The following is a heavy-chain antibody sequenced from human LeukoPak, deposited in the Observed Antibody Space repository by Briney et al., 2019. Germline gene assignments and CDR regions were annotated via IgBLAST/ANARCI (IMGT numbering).Heavy chain of an antibody. D-gene: IGHD4-17*01. CDR2: IYHSGST. CDR1: GYSISSGYY. J-gene: IGHJ6*03. Sequence: PSETLSLTCAVSGYSISSGYYWGWIRQPPGKGLEWIGSIYHSGSTYYNPSLKSRVTISVDTSKNQFSLKLSSVTAADTAVYYCARGTTAYYYYYYYMDVWGKGTTVTVSS. V-gene: IGHV4-38-2*01. CDR3: ARGTTAYYYYYYYMDV.